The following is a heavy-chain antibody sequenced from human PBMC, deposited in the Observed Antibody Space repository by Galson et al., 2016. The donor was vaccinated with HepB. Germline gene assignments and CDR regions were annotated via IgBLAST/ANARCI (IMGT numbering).Heavy chain of an antibody. J-gene: IGHJ4*02. Sequence: SLRLSCAASGFTFSGHWMHWVRQAPGKGLIWVSRINSDGSSSSYADYVKGRFTISRDDAKNTLYLQLDSLRAEDTAIYYCARGRPGTSTVLGNWGQGTLVTVSS. CDR1: GFTFSGHW. CDR3: ARGRPGTSTVLGN. CDR2: INSDGSSS. V-gene: IGHV3-74*01. D-gene: IGHD1-1*01.